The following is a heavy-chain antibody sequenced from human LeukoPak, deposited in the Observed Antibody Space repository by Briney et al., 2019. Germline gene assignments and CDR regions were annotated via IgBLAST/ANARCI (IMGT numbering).Heavy chain of an antibody. CDR1: GFTFSCYA. D-gene: IGHD1-26*01. Sequence: PGGSLRLSCAASGFTFSCYAMHWVRQAPGKGLEYVSAISSNGGSTYYANSVKGRFTISRDNSKNTLYLQMGSLRAEDMAVYYCARDRAGATDYWGQGTLVTVSS. V-gene: IGHV3-64*01. J-gene: IGHJ4*02. CDR2: ISSNGGST. CDR3: ARDRAGATDY.